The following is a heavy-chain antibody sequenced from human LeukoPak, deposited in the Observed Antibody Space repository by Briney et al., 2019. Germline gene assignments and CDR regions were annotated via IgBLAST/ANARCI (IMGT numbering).Heavy chain of an antibody. D-gene: IGHD3-3*01. CDR3: AIGSYDFWSGYSYYFDY. J-gene: IGHJ4*02. CDR1: GYTFTSYD. CDR2: MNPNSGTT. V-gene: IGHV1-8*03. Sequence: GASVKVSCKASGYTFTSYDINWGRQATGQGLEWMGWMNPNSGTTGYAQKFQGRVTITRNTSISTAYMELSSLRSEDTAVYYCAIGSYDFWSGYSYYFDYWGQGTLVTVSS.